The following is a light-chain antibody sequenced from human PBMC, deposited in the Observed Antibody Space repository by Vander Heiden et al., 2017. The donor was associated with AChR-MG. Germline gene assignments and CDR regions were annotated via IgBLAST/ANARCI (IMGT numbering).Light chain of an antibody. CDR3: RLYFDAAGV. J-gene: IGLJ3*02. Sequence: QTVVTQEPSLTVSPGGTVTLTCASSTGAVTSGHDPNWFQQKPGQSPRALIYGASNRHSWTPARFSGSLVGGKAALTLSSVQPEDEAAYYCRLYFDAAGVFGGGTMLTVL. CDR2: GAS. CDR1: TGAVTSGHD. V-gene: IGLV7-43*01.